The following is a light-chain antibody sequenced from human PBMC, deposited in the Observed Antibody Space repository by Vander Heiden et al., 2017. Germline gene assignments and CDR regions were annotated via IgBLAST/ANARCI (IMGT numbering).Light chain of an antibody. V-gene: IGKV3-15*01. CDR2: DTS. J-gene: IGKJ2*02. CDR3: QQYNHLCT. Sequence: IVMTQSPATLSVSPGERATLSCRASQSISTNLAWYQHKPGQAPRLLIYDTSTRATGIPARFSGSGSGTEFTLTISSLQSEDFALYYCQQYNHLCTFGQGTKLEIK. CDR1: QSISTN.